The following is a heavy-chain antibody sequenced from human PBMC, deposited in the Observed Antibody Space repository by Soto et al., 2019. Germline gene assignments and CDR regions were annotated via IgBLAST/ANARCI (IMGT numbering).Heavy chain of an antibody. J-gene: IGHJ4*02. CDR2: ISSNGVST. CDR1: GLSFNYYA. CDR3: VKDRFVNY. V-gene: IGHV3-64D*06. D-gene: IGHD3-3*01. Sequence: PGGSLRLSCPASGLSFNYYAMHWVRQAAGKGLKYVSSISSNGVSTYYADSVKGRFTISRDNSKNTLYLQMNSLRVEDTAVYYCVKDRFVNYWGQGALVTVSS.